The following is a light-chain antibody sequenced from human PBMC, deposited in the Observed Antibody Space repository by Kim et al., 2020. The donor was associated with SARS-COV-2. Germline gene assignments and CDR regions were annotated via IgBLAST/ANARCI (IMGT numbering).Light chain of an antibody. J-gene: IGLJ3*02. V-gene: IGLV4-69*01. CDR2: LNSDGSH. CDR3: QTWVTGIGWV. Sequence: AKLTSTLTSVYSGNAVAWHPQQPDKGPRFLMKLNSDGSHYTGDGIPDRFSGSRSGAERYLTLSSLRSEDEADYYCQTWVTGIGWVFGGGTQLTVL. CDR1: SVYSGNA.